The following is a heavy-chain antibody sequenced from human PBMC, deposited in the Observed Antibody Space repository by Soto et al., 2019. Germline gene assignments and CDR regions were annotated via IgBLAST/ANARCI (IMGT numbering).Heavy chain of an antibody. J-gene: IGHJ5*02. CDR3: AKELIPAYGTGWLDH. V-gene: IGHV3-30*18. Sequence: QVHLVESGGGVVQPGGSLRLSCAASGFTFSDYAIHWVRQAPGKGLEWVAVISDDGSNEYFLASVKGRFTISRDNSKNTLYLQMNSMRGEDTAVYYCAKELIPAYGTGWLDHWGQGTLVAVSS. D-gene: IGHD3-10*01. CDR2: ISDDGSNE. CDR1: GFTFSDYA.